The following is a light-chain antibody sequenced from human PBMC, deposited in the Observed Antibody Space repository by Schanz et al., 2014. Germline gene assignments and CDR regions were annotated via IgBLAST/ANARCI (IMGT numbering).Light chain of an antibody. CDR2: DVS. V-gene: IGLV2-8*01. CDR1: SSDVGGYNY. J-gene: IGLJ3*02. Sequence: QSALTQPPSASGSPGQSVAISCTGTSSDVGGYNYVSWYQQHPGKAPRLMIFDVSKRPSGVPDRFSGSKSGNTASLTISGLQAEDEADYYCCSYAGSTTSWVFGGGTKLTVL. CDR3: CSYAGSTTSWV.